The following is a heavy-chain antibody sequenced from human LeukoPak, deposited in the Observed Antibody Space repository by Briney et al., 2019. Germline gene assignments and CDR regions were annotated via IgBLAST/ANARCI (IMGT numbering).Heavy chain of an antibody. V-gene: IGHV1-2*04. CDR3: ARDGFGEGYYGMDV. D-gene: IGHD3-10*01. Sequence: ASVKVSCKASGYTFTGYYMHWVRQAPGQGLEWMGWINPNSGGTNYAQKFQGWVTMTRDTSISTAYMELSRLRSDDTAVYYCARDGFGEGYYGMDVWGQGTTVTVSS. J-gene: IGHJ6*02. CDR1: GYTFTGYY. CDR2: INPNSGGT.